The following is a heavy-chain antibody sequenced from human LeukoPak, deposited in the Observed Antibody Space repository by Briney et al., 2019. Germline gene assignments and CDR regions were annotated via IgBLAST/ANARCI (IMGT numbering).Heavy chain of an antibody. CDR1: GFTFSTHW. CDR3: ARALSDY. J-gene: IGHJ4*02. D-gene: IGHD2/OR15-2a*01. V-gene: IGHV3-48*04. CDR2: ISSSSSTI. Sequence: GGSLRLSCAASGFTFSTHWMSWVRQAPGKGLEWVSYISSSSSTIYYADSVKGRFTISRDNAKNSLYLQMNSLRAEDTAVYYCARALSDYWGQGTLVTVSS.